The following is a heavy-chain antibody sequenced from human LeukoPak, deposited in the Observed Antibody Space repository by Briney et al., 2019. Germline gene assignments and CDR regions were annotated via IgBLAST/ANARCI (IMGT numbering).Heavy chain of an antibody. V-gene: IGHV3-15*04. D-gene: IGHD2-15*01. J-gene: IGHJ4*02. CDR3: TADGCAGGGCFSGHY. CDR2: IESKADGGST. CDR1: GFTFINAW. Sequence: PGGSLRLSCAASGFTFINAWMSWVRQAPGKGLEWVGRIESKADGGSTDYAAPVKGRFTFSRDGSKNTLYLQMNSLKTEDTAVYYCTADGCAGGGCFSGHYWGQGTLVTVSS.